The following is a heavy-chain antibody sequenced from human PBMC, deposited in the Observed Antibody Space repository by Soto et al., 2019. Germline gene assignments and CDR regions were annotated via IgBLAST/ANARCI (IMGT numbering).Heavy chain of an antibody. V-gene: IGHV4-30-4*01. D-gene: IGHD6-13*01. CDR1: GVSITGGDYY. J-gene: IGHJ6*02. CDR3: ARDRRLKNSWSTAEYYHYGLDV. CDR2: IFYNGAT. Sequence: PSETLSLTCTVSGVSITGGDYYWSWIRQAPGKGLEWIGNIFYNGATSYNPSLESRVTISLDRSKNQFSLKLDSVTAADTAVYYCARDRRLKNSWSTAEYYHYGLDVWGQGTTVTVSS.